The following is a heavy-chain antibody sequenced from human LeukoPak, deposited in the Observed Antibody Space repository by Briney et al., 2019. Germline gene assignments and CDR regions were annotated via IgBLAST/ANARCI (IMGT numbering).Heavy chain of an antibody. Sequence: GGSLRLSCAASGFTFSSYSMNWVRQAPGKGLEWVSYISSSSSTIYYADSVKGRFTISRDNAKNSLYLQMNSLRAEDTAVYYCARISADYDILTGYYPDAFDIWGQGTMVTVSS. V-gene: IGHV3-48*04. J-gene: IGHJ3*02. CDR3: ARISADYDILTGYYPDAFDI. CDR2: ISSSSSTI. D-gene: IGHD3-9*01. CDR1: GFTFSSYS.